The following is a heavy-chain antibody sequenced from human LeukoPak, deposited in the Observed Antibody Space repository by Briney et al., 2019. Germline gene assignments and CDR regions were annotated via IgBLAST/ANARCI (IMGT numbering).Heavy chain of an antibody. Sequence: SETLSLTCTVSGGSISSYHWSWIRQPPGRGLEWIGSIHHSGSTWYNPSLKSRVTISLDTSQTQISLRVTSVTAADTAVYYCARGTDYYDSSGWLDPWGQGTLVTVSS. CDR2: IHHSGST. D-gene: IGHD3-22*01. CDR3: ARGTDYYDSSGWLDP. CDR1: GGSISSYH. J-gene: IGHJ5*02. V-gene: IGHV4-38-2*02.